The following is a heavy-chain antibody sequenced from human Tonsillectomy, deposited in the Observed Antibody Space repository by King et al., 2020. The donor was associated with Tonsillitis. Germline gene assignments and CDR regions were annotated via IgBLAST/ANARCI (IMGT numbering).Heavy chain of an antibody. CDR3: ARMGDYDVWSGYYEADYDGMDV. Sequence: QLVQSGGGVVQPGRSLRLSCAASGFTFSSYAMHWVRQAPGKGLEWVAVISYDGSNKYYADSVKGRFTISRDNSKNTLYLQMNSLRAEDTAVYYCARMGDYDVWSGYYEADYDGMDVWGQGTTVTVSS. V-gene: IGHV3-30-3*01. D-gene: IGHD3-3*01. CDR1: GFTFSSYA. CDR2: ISYDGSNK. J-gene: IGHJ6*02.